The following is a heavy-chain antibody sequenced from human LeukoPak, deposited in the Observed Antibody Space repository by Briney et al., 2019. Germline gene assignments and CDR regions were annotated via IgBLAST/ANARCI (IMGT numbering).Heavy chain of an antibody. D-gene: IGHD2-21*02. J-gene: IGHJ4*02. CDR3: AGVTSSSVHFDY. Sequence: SETLSLTCTVSGASISSGGYYWSWIRQHPGKGLEWIGYIHYSESTNYNPSLKSRLTMSIGTSKDQFSLNLSSVTAADTAVYYCAGVTSSSVHFDYWGQGTLVTVSS. CDR2: IHYSEST. CDR1: GASISSGGYY. V-gene: IGHV4-31*03.